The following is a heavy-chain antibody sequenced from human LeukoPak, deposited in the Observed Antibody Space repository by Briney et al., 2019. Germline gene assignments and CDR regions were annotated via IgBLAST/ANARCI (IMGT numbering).Heavy chain of an antibody. CDR2: ISPSGDIT. J-gene: IGHJ4*02. Sequence: PGGSLRLSCAASGFTFSSYAMSWVRQAPGKGLEWVSGISPSGDITYYADSVKGRFTISRDNSKNTLYLQMNSLRAEDTAVHYCAKAGYYYDRSGYPIPDYWGQGTLVTVSS. CDR1: GFTFSSYA. D-gene: IGHD3-22*01. CDR3: AKAGYYYDRSGYPIPDY. V-gene: IGHV3-23*01.